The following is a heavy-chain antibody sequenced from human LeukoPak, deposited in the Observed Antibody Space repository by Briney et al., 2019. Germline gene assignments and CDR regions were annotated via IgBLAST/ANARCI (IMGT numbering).Heavy chain of an antibody. CDR2: ISGSGGST. CDR1: GFTFSSYA. CDR3: ARYTAMVNVYFDY. Sequence: GGSLRLSCAASGFTFSSYAMSWVRQAPGKGLGWVPAISGSGGSTYYADSVKGRFTISRDNSKNTLYLQMNSLRAEDTAAYYCARYTAMVNVYFDYWGQGTLVTVSS. J-gene: IGHJ4*02. V-gene: IGHV3-23*01. D-gene: IGHD5-18*01.